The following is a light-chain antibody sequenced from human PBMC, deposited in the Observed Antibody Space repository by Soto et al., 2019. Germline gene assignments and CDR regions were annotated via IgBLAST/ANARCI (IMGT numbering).Light chain of an antibody. J-gene: IGKJ1*01. Sequence: ESVLTQSPGTLSLSPGEGVTLSCRASQSISSKLAWYQQKPGQAPRLLIYGASSRATGIPDRFSGSGSGTEFTLTISGLQSEDFAVYYCHQYSNWPPWTFGQGTKVDNK. CDR1: QSISSK. V-gene: IGKV3D-15*01. CDR3: HQYSNWPPWT. CDR2: GAS.